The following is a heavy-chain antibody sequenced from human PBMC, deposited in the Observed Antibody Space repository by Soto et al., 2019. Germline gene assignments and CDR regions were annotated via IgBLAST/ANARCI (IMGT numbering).Heavy chain of an antibody. J-gene: IGHJ2*01. CDR1: GVSISSYY. CDR2: IYTSGST. Sequence: QVQIQESGPGMVKPSETLSLMCSVIGVSISSYYWSWIRQPAGKGLAWIGRIYTSGSTNYNPSLKSRVTMSVHTSNNQVFLKLNSLTAADTAVYYCARDSELIGRSYWYCDLWGRGTLVTVSS. V-gene: IGHV4-4*07. D-gene: IGHD1-26*01. CDR3: ARDSELIGRSYWYCDL.